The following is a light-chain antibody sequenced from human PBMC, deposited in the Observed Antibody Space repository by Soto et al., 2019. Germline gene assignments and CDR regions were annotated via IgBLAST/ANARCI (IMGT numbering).Light chain of an antibody. CDR1: QSVSSNY. CDR2: GAS. Sequence: EIVLTQSPGTLSLSPGERATLSCRASQSVSSNYLAWYQQSPGQPPRLLIYGASSRATGIPDRFSGSGSGTDFTLTISRLEPEDFAVYYCQQYGRTPLTF. CDR3: QQYGRTPLT. J-gene: IGKJ1*01. V-gene: IGKV3-20*01.